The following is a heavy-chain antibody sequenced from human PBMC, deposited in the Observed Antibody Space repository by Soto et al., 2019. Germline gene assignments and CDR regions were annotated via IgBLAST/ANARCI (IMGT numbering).Heavy chain of an antibody. CDR1: GGSISSSNW. CDR3: ARYGLQWELPQTKTFDY. J-gene: IGHJ4*02. V-gene: IGHV4-4*02. Sequence: PSETLSLTCAVSGGSISSSNWWSWVRQPPGKGLEWIGEIYHSGSTNYNPSLKSRVTISVDKSKNQFSLKLSSVTAADTAVYYCARYGLQWELPQTKTFDYWGQGTLVTGSS. D-gene: IGHD1-26*01. CDR2: IYHSGST.